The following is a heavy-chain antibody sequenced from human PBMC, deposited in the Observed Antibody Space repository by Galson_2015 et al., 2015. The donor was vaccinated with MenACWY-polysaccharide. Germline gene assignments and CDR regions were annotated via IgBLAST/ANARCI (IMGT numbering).Heavy chain of an antibody. CDR1: GFNVGGLY. J-gene: IGHJ4*02. CDR2: MYSGGFT. CDR3: ARGAQRFFDY. Sequence: SLRLSCAASGFNVGGLYMSWVRQAPGKRPEWVSIMYSGGFTEYEDSVKGRFTISRDISKNTVYLQMNSLKVEDTAVYYCARGAQRFFDYWAPRRLVT. V-gene: IGHV3-53*01.